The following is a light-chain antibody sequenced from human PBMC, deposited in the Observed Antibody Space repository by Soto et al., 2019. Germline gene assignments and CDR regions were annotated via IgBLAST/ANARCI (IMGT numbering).Light chain of an antibody. CDR2: GAS. Sequence: EVVMTQSPATLSVSPGERATLSFMASQSVDSNLAWYQLKPGQAPRLLIYGASTRATGLPPRFSGSGSGTDFTLTISSLQSEDFAVYTCHQYNNWPPTFGQGTKVDIK. CDR3: HQYNNWPPT. V-gene: IGKV3-15*01. CDR1: QSVDSN. J-gene: IGKJ1*01.